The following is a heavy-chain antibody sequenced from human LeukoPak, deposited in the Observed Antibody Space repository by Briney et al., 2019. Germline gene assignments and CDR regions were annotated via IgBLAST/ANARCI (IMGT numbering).Heavy chain of an antibody. D-gene: IGHD6-13*01. J-gene: IGHJ5*02. V-gene: IGHV5-51*01. CDR1: GYSFTNYW. CDR2: IYPGDSDT. CDR3: ARPSSQGRAAGGMTNWFDP. Sequence: GESLKISCKGSGYSFTNYWIVWVRQMPGKGLECMGIIYPGDSDTRYSPSFQGQVTISADKSINTAYLQWSSLKASDTAIYYCARPSSQGRAAGGMTNWFDPWGQGTLVTVSS.